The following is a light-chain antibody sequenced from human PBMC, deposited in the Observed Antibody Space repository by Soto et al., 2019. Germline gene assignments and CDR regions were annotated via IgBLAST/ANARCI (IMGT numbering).Light chain of an antibody. J-gene: IGKJ1*01. CDR3: QQYNSYSRT. CDR2: SAF. V-gene: IGKV1-5*01. CDR1: QNIGSF. Sequence: DIQMTQSPSSLSASIGDRVTITCRASQNIGSFLNWYQQKPGEAPRLLVYSAFRIQSGVPSRFSGSGSGTEFTLTISSLQPDDFATYYCQQYNSYSRTFGQGTKVDIK.